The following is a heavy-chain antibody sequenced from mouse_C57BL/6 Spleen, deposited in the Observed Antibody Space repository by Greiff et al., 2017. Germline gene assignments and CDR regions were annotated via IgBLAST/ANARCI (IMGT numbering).Heavy chain of an antibody. CDR1: GFTFSDYY. Sequence: EVKLVESGGGLVQPGGSLKLSCAASGFTFSDYYMYWVRQTPEKRLEWVAYISNGGGSTYYPDTVKGRFTISRDNAKKTLNLQMSRLKSEDTAMYYCARQGDGSSFDWYFDVWGTGTTVTVSA. J-gene: IGHJ1*03. D-gene: IGHD1-1*01. CDR2: ISNGGGST. CDR3: ARQGDGSSFDWYFDV. V-gene: IGHV5-12*01.